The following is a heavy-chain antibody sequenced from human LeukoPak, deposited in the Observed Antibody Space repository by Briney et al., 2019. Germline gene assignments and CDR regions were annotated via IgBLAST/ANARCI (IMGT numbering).Heavy chain of an antibody. Sequence: PPETLSLTCAVYGGSFSGYYWSWIRQPPGKGLEWIGEINHSGSTNYNPSLKSRVTISVDTSKNQFSLKLSSVTAADTAVYYCAGIAVAASSPAFDIWGQGTMVTVSS. J-gene: IGHJ3*02. CDR1: GGSFSGYY. CDR3: AGIAVAASSPAFDI. V-gene: IGHV4-34*01. CDR2: INHSGST. D-gene: IGHD6-19*01.